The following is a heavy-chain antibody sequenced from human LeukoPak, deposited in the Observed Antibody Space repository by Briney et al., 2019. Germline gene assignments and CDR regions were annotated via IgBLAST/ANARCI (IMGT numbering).Heavy chain of an antibody. Sequence: PGGSLRLSCAASGFTFSSYSMNWVRQAPGKGLEWVSSISSSSSYIYYADSVKGRFTISRDNAKNSLYLQMNSLRAEDTAVYYCARRNWGMGLIDYWGQGTLVTVSS. J-gene: IGHJ4*02. D-gene: IGHD7-27*01. V-gene: IGHV3-21*01. CDR1: GFTFSSYS. CDR2: ISSSSSYI. CDR3: ARRNWGMGLIDY.